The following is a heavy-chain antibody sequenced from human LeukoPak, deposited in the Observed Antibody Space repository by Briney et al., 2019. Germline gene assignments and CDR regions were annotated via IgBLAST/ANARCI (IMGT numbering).Heavy chain of an antibody. V-gene: IGHV1-2*02. CDR1: GYTFTGYY. J-gene: IGHJ6*03. CDR3: ATSAGDYRAGHYYYMGV. D-gene: IGHD4-11*01. CDR2: INPNTAGT. Sequence: ASVKASCKASGYTFTGYYFNWVRQAPGQGLGWMGWINPNTAGTNYAQKFLGGVTLTWDTSISTAYMELNRLTSDDTAVYYCATSAGDYRAGHYYYMGVWGKGTSVTVSS.